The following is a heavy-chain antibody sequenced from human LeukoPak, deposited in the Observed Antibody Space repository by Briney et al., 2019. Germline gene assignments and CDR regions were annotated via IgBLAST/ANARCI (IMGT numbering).Heavy chain of an antibody. CDR1: GGTFSSYA. J-gene: IGHJ6*03. CDR2: IIPIFGTA. V-gene: IGHV1-69*01. Sequence: SVKVSCKASGGTFSSYAISWVRQAPGQGLEWMGGIIPIFGTANYAQKFQGRVTITADESTSTAYMELSILRSEDTAVYYCARDLGTRYCSGGSCYYYYMDVWGKGTTVTVSS. CDR3: ARDLGTRYCSGGSCYYYYMDV. D-gene: IGHD2-15*01.